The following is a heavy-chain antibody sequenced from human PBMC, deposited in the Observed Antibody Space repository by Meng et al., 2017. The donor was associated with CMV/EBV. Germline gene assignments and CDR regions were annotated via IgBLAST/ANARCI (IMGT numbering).Heavy chain of an antibody. J-gene: IGHJ5*02. CDR3: ARGGANMVRGLLDWFDP. V-gene: IGHV3-74*01. CDR1: GFTFSSYW. Sequence: GGSLRLSCAASGFTFSSYWMHWVRQAPGKGLVWVSRINSDGSSTSYADSVKGRFIISRDNAKNTLYLQMNSLRAEDTAVYYCARGGANMVRGLLDWFDPWGQGTLVTVSS. D-gene: IGHD3-10*01. CDR2: INSDGSST.